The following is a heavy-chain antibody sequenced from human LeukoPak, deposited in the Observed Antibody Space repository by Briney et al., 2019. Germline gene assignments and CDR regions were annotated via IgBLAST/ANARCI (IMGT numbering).Heavy chain of an antibody. Sequence: GSLRLSCAASEFTFSSYWMHWVRQAPGEGLVWVSRISSDGSYTSYADSVKGRFTISRDNAENTLYLQMNSLRVEDTAVYHCARSHLYDSSGHYSYYYAMDVWGQGTTVTVSS. D-gene: IGHD3-22*01. CDR1: EFTFSSYW. J-gene: IGHJ6*02. CDR2: ISSDGSYT. CDR3: ARSHLYDSSGHYSYYYAMDV. V-gene: IGHV3-74*01.